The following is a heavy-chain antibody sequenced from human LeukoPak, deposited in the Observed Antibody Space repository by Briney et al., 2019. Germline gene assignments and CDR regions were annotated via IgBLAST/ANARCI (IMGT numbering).Heavy chain of an antibody. V-gene: IGHV3-23*01. D-gene: IGHD1-7*01. J-gene: IGHJ4*02. CDR3: ATRNCTGTTCYPLDD. CDR2: IIGNSASV. Sequence: PGGSLRLSCVASGLTFSVAGMHWVRQAPGKGLEWVSAIIGNSASVYYKDSVKGRFTISRDNSKSTLYLHMNRLRAEDTAIYYCATRNCTGTTCYPLDDWGQGTLVTVSS. CDR1: GLTFSVAG.